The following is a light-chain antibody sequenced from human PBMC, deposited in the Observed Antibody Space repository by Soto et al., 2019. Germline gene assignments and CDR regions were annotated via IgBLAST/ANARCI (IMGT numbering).Light chain of an antibody. J-gene: IGKJ1*01. CDR3: QQYNNYWT. CDR1: QDIKGW. Sequence: DIQMTQSPSSVSASVGARVTITCRASQDIKGWLAWYQQKEGKAPNLLIYAASTLESGVPSRFSGSASGTEFTLTISSLQPDDFATYYCQQYNNYWTFGQGTKVDIK. CDR2: AAS. V-gene: IGKV1-5*01.